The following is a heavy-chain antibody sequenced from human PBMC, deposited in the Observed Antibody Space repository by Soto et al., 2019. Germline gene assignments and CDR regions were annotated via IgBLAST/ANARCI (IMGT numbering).Heavy chain of an antibody. CDR2: IYFSGST. CDR1: GVSISNTSYY. Sequence: QLQLQESGPGLVKPSETLSLTCTVSGVSISNTSYYWGWIRQPPGKGLDWIGTIYFSGSTFYNPSLKSRVTISVDTSKNQFSLKLNSVTAADTAVYYCARHGSYWGQGTLVTVSS. V-gene: IGHV4-39*01. CDR3: ARHGSY. J-gene: IGHJ4*02.